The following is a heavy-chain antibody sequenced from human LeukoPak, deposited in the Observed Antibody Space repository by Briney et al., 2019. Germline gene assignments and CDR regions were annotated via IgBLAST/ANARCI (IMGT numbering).Heavy chain of an antibody. CDR1: GFTFSTYS. V-gene: IGHV3-74*03. Sequence: PGGSLRLSCAPSGFTFSTYSMHWVRQAPGKGLVWVSRISWDGSSTTYADSVKGRFTISRDNAKNTLYLHMNSLRAEDTAVYYCARGNYYDMDVWGQGTTVTVSS. CDR3: ARGNYYDMDV. CDR2: ISWDGSST. J-gene: IGHJ6*02.